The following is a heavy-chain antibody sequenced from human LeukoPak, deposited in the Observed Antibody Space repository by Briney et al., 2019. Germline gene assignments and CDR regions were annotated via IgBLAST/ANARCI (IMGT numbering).Heavy chain of an antibody. Sequence: GGSLRLSCAASGFTFSSYWMHWVRQAPGKGLVWVSRINSDGSSTSYADSVKGRFTISRDNAKNTLYLQMNSLRAEDTAVYCCARDLQPNIVVVPAAIWGYYYYYGMDVWGQGTTVTVSS. CDR2: INSDGSST. V-gene: IGHV3-74*01. CDR3: ARDLQPNIVVVPAAIWGYYYYYGMDV. CDR1: GFTFSSYW. D-gene: IGHD2-2*02. J-gene: IGHJ6*02.